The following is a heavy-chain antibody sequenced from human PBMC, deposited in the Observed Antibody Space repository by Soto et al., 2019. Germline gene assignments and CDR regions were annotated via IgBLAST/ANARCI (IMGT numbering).Heavy chain of an antibody. Sequence: PSETLSLTCSVSGGSISSYYWSWIRQPPGKGLEWIGFIYYSGTTNYNPSLKSRVTISVDTSKNQFSLKLNSVTAADTAVYYCASTRGYANYWGQGTLVTVSS. J-gene: IGHJ4*02. V-gene: IGHV4-59*08. CDR1: GGSISSYY. D-gene: IGHD5-12*01. CDR2: IYYSGTT. CDR3: ASTRGYANY.